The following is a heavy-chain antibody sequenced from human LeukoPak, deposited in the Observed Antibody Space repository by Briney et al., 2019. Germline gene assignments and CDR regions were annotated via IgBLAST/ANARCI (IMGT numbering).Heavy chain of an antibody. V-gene: IGHV7-4-1*02. J-gene: IGHJ6*02. Sequence: ASVKVPCKASGYTFTSYGISWVRQAPGQGLEWMGWINTNTGNPTYAQGFTGRFVFSLDTSVSTAYLQISSLKAEDTAVYYCASQQWLVHYYGMDVWGQGTTVTVSS. CDR3: ASQQWLVHYYGMDV. D-gene: IGHD6-19*01. CDR2: INTNTGNP. CDR1: GYTFTSYG.